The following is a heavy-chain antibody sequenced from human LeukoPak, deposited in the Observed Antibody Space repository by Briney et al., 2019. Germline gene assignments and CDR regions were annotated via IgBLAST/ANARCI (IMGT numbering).Heavy chain of an antibody. CDR1: GGSISSSSYY. V-gene: IGHV4-39*07. Sequence: SETLSLTCTVSGGSISSSSYYWGWIRQPPGKGLEWIGSIYYSGSTYYNPSLKSRVTISVDTSKNQFSLKLCSVTAADTAVYYCARGNGDGDSNWFDPWGQGTLVTVSS. J-gene: IGHJ5*02. CDR3: ARGNGDGDSNWFDP. CDR2: IYYSGST. D-gene: IGHD4-17*01.